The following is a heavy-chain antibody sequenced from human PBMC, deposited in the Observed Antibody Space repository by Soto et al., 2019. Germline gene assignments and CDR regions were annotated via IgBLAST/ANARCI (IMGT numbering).Heavy chain of an antibody. J-gene: IGHJ6*02. CDR3: ARDYSNYAAYYYYGMDV. D-gene: IGHD4-4*01. CDR1: GGSFSGYY. V-gene: IGHV4-30-4*01. CDR2: IYYSGST. Sequence: SETLSLTCAVYGGSFSGYYWSWIRQPPGKGLEWIGYIYYSGSTYYNPSLKSRVTISVDTSKNQFSLKLSSVTAADTAVYYCARDYSNYAAYYYYGMDVWGQGTTVTVSS.